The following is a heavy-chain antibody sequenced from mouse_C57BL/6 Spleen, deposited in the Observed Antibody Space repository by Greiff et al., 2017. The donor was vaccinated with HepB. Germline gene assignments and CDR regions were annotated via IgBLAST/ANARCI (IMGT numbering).Heavy chain of an antibody. V-gene: IGHV1-18*01. CDR2: INPNNGGT. Sequence: VQLQQSGPELVKPGASVKIPCKASGYTFTDYNMDWVKQSHGKSLEWIGDINPNNGGTIYNQKFKGKATLTVDKSSSTAYMELRSLTSEDTAVYYCARWSAYYSNYWFAYWGQGTLVTVSA. CDR1: GYTFTDYN. CDR3: ARWSAYYSNYWFAY. J-gene: IGHJ3*01. D-gene: IGHD2-5*01.